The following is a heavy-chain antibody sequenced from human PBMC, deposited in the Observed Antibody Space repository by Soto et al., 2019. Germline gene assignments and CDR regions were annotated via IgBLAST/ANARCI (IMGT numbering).Heavy chain of an antibody. J-gene: IGHJ5*02. CDR2: ISGSGGNT. CDR3: AKEMGDYYDSSGSWFDP. Sequence: SGGSLRLSCAASGFTFSSYVMSWVRQAPGKGLEWVSAISGSGGNTYYADSVKGRFTISRDNSKNTLYLQMNSLRAEDTAVYFCAKEMGDYYDSSGSWFDPWGQGTLVTVSS. V-gene: IGHV3-23*01. CDR1: GFTFSSYV. D-gene: IGHD3-22*01.